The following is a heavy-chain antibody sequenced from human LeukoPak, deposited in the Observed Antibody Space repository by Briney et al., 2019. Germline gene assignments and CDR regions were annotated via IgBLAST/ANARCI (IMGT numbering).Heavy chain of an antibody. CDR3: ARGTAETDFWSGTSYYYGMDV. Sequence: PGGSLRLSCAASGFTFSDYYMSWIRQAPGKGLEWVSYISSSGSTIYYADSVKGRFTISRDNAKNSLYLQMNSLRAEDTAVYYCARGTAETDFWSGTSYYYGMDVRGQGTTVTVSS. CDR1: GFTFSDYY. V-gene: IGHV3-11*01. D-gene: IGHD3-3*01. CDR2: ISSSGSTI. J-gene: IGHJ6*02.